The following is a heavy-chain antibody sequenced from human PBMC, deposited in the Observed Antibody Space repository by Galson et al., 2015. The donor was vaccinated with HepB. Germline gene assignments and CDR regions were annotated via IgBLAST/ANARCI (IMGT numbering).Heavy chain of an antibody. CDR2: ISSSSSYI. V-gene: IGHV3-21*01. Sequence: SLRLSCAASGFTFSSYSMNWVRQAPGKGLEWVSSISSSSSYIYYADSVKGRFTISRDNAKNSLYLQMNSLRAEDTAVYYCARDPAPMVRGDPNYWGQGTLVTVSS. J-gene: IGHJ4*02. CDR1: GFTFSSYS. CDR3: ARDPAPMVRGDPNY. D-gene: IGHD3-10*01.